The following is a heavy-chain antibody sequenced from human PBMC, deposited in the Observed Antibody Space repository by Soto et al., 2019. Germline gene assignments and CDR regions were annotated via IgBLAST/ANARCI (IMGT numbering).Heavy chain of an antibody. CDR2: IIPIFGTA. CDR1: GGTLSSYA. Sequence: SVKVSCKASGGTLSSYAISWVRQAPGQGLEWMGGIIPIFGTANYAQKFQGRVTITADESTSTAYMELSSLRSEDTAVYYCARRITIFGVVTNDAFDIWGQGTMVTVSS. J-gene: IGHJ3*02. V-gene: IGHV1-69*13. CDR3: ARRITIFGVVTNDAFDI. D-gene: IGHD3-3*01.